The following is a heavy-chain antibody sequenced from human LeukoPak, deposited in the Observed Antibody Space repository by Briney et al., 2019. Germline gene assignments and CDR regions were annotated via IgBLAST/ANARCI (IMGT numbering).Heavy chain of an antibody. CDR2: MNPNSGNT. J-gene: IGHJ6*03. D-gene: IGHD6-13*01. V-gene: IGHV1-8*01. CDR3: ARGPIRDSSWIYYYYYYYMDV. CDR1: GYTFTSYD. Sequence: ASVKVSCKASGYTFTSYDINWVRQATGQGLEWMGWMNPNSGNTGYAQKFQGRVTMTRNTSISTVYMELSSLRSEDTAVYYCARGPIRDSSWIYYYYYYYMDVWGKGTTVTISS.